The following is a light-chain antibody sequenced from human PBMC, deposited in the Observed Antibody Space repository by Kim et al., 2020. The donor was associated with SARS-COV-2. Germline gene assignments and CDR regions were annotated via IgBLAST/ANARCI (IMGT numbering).Light chain of an antibody. CDR3: QQYISFYT. Sequence: LSASDGDRVTCTCRARKIVSSSLVWYQQKPGIAPKLLIDGASRLESGVPSRFSGSGSGTEFTLTISSLQPDDFATYYCQQYISFYTFGQGTKLEI. J-gene: IGKJ2*01. CDR1: KIVSSS. V-gene: IGKV1-5*01. CDR2: GAS.